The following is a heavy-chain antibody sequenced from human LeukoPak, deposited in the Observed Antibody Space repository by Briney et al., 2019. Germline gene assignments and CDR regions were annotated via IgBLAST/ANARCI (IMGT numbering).Heavy chain of an antibody. Sequence: PGGSLRLSCAASGFTFSTYAMGWVRQAPGKGLEWVSSISGSGDNTYYADSVKGRFIISRDNSKNTLYLRMNSLRAEDTAVYYCASASTTVVTPRDYWGQGTLVTVSS. CDR2: ISGSGDNT. V-gene: IGHV3-23*01. J-gene: IGHJ4*02. CDR1: GFTFSTYA. CDR3: ASASTTVVTPRDY. D-gene: IGHD4-23*01.